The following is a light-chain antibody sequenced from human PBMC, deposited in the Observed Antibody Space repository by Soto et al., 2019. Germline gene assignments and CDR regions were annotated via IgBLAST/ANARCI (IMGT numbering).Light chain of an antibody. J-gene: IGKJ2*02. Sequence: EIVLTQSPATLSLSPGERATLSCRASQSISSYLAWYQQKPGQAPRLLIYDASNRATGIPARFSGSGSGTDFTLTIRSLEPEDFAVYYCQLRSNWPRGTFGQGTKLEIK. CDR2: DAS. CDR1: QSISSY. V-gene: IGKV3-11*01. CDR3: QLRSNWPRGT.